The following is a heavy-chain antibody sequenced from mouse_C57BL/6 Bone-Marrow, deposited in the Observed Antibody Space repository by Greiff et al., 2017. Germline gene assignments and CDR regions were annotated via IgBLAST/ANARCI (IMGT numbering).Heavy chain of an antibody. CDR1: GFSLTSYG. CDR2: IWSGGST. CDR3: APWGYYYGSRGYYAMDY. Sequence: QVQLKQSGPGLVQPSQSLSITCTVSGFSLTSYGVHWVRQSPGKGLEWLGVIWSGGSTDYNAAFISRLSISKDNSKSQVFFKMNSLQADDTAIYYCAPWGYYYGSRGYYAMDYWGQGTSVTVSS. J-gene: IGHJ4*01. D-gene: IGHD1-1*01. V-gene: IGHV2-2*01.